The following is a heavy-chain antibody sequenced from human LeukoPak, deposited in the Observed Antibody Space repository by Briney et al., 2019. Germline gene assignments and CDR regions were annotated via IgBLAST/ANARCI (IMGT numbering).Heavy chain of an antibody. CDR2: ISGSGGST. CDR3: AKDYDYVWGSYRSKFDY. CDR1: GFSFSTYT. D-gene: IGHD3-16*02. V-gene: IGHV3-23*01. Sequence: GGSLRLSCAASGFSFSTYTMSWVRQAPGKGLEWVSAISGSGGSTYYADSVKGRFTISRDNSKNTLYLQMNSLRAEDTAVYYCAKDYDYVWGSYRSKFDYWGQGTLVTVSS. J-gene: IGHJ4*02.